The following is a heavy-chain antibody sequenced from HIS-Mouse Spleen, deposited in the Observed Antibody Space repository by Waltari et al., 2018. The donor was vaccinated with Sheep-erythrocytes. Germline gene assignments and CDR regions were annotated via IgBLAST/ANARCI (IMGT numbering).Heavy chain of an antibody. D-gene: IGHD6-13*01. CDR3: ARESDSSSWYGMAWDY. Sequence: TNYNPSLKSRVTISVDTAKNQFSLKLSSVTAADTAVYYCARESDSSSWYGMAWDYWGQGTLVTVSS. J-gene: IGHJ4*02. CDR2: T. V-gene: IGHV4-59*01.